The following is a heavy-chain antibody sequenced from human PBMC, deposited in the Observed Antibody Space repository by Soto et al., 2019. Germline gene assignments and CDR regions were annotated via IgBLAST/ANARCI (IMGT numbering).Heavy chain of an antibody. D-gene: IGHD1-26*01. CDR2: ITPYNGNT. CDR3: ATGEWELLAFDY. CDR1: GYTFTSYG. J-gene: IGHJ4*02. V-gene: IGHV1-18*01. Sequence: ASVKVSCKASGYTFTSYGLSWVRQAPGQGLEWMGWITPYNGNTDYAQKLQGRVTMTTDTSTSTAYLELRSLRSDDTAVYYCATGEWELLAFDYWGQGTLVTVSS.